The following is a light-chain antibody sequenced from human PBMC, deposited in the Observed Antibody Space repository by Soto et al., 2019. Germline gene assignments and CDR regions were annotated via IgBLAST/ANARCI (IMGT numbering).Light chain of an antibody. V-gene: IGKV3-15*01. J-gene: IGKJ3*01. CDR1: QSVSTK. CDR3: HQYNTWPPHFT. CDR2: NAS. Sequence: EIVMTQSPGILSLSPGETATLSCRASQSVSTKLAWYRQRPGQTPRLLIYNASTRATGVPARFSGGGSVTESSLTISSLQSDDLAVYYCHQYNTWPPHFTFGPGTKVDVK.